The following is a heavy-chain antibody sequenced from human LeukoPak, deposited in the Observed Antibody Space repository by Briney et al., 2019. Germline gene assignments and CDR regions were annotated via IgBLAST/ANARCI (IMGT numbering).Heavy chain of an antibody. V-gene: IGHV3-11*04. D-gene: IGHD3-10*02. CDR2: ISSSGSTV. Sequence: GGSLRLSCEASGFAFSDYYMSWIRQAPGKGLEWVSYISSSGSTVCYADSVKGRFTISRDNAKNSLYLQMNSLRAEDTAVYYCAELGITMIGGVWGKGTTVTISS. J-gene: IGHJ6*04. CDR1: GFAFSDYY. CDR3: AELGITMIGGV.